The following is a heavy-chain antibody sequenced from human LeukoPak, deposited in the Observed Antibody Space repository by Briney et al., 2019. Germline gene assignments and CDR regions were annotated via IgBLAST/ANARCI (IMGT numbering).Heavy chain of an antibody. V-gene: IGHV4-38-2*01. Sequence: PSETLSLTCAVSGYSISSGYYWGWIRQPPGKGLEWIGSIYHSGSTYYNPSLKSRVTISVDTSKNEFSLKLSSVTAADTAVYYCARRPEHRSFVWGKGTTVTVSS. J-gene: IGHJ6*04. CDR2: IYHSGST. CDR1: GYSISSGYY. CDR3: ARRPEHRSFV. D-gene: IGHD1/OR15-1a*01.